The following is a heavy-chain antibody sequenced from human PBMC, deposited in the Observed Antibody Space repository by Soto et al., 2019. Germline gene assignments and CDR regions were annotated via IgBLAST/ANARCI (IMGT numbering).Heavy chain of an antibody. CDR1: GGSISSSSYY. CDR3: ARWELLTEGFAY. V-gene: IGHV4-39*01. Sequence: PSETLSLTCNVSGGSISSSSYYWGWIRQPPGKGLEWIGSIYYSGSAYYNPSLKSRVTISVDTSKNQFSLKLSSVTAADTTVYYCARWELLTEGFAYWGQGTLCTV. J-gene: IGHJ4*02. D-gene: IGHD1-26*01. CDR2: IYYSGSA.